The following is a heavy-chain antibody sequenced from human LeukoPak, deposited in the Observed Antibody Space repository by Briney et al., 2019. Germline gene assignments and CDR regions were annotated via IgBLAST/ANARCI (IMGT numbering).Heavy chain of an antibody. CDR2: ISGSGGST. D-gene: IGHD3-3*01. Sequence: GGSLRLSCAASGFTFSSYAMSWVRQAPGKGLEWVSAISGSGGSTYYADSVKGRFTISRDNSKNTLYLQMNSLRAEDTAVYYCANGGDFWSGYYLNYWGQGTLVTVSS. CDR1: GFTFSSYA. CDR3: ANGGDFWSGYYLNY. J-gene: IGHJ4*02. V-gene: IGHV3-23*01.